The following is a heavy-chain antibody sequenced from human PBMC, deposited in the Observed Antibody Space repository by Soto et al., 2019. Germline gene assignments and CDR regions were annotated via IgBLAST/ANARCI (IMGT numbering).Heavy chain of an antibody. Sequence: PSETLSLTCTVSSGSISTYYWSWIRQPPGKGLEWIGYIYYTGSTNYNPSLKTRVAISMDTSKNQFSLNLSSVTAADTAVYYCAGARSWAYCDFWGLGTLVTVSS. CDR3: AGARSWAYCDF. CDR1: SGSISTYY. V-gene: IGHV4-59*01. D-gene: IGHD2-15*01. J-gene: IGHJ4*02. CDR2: IYYTGST.